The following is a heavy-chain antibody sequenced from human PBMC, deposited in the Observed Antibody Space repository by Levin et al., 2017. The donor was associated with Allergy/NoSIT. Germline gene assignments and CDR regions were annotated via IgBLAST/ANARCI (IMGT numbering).Heavy chain of an antibody. J-gene: IGHJ4*02. D-gene: IGHD2-2*02. V-gene: IGHV3-30-3*01. Sequence: GGSLRLSCAASGFTFSSYAMHWVRQAPGKGLEWVAVISYDGSNKYYADSVKGRFTISRDNSKNTLYLQMNSLRAEDTAVYYCARDPEKYQLLYPDYWGQGTLVTVSS. CDR3: ARDPEKYQLLYPDY. CDR2: ISYDGSNK. CDR1: GFTFSSYA.